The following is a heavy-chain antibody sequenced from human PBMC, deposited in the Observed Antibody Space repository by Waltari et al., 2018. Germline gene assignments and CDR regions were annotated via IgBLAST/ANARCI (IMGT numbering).Heavy chain of an antibody. V-gene: IGHV1-2*02. J-gene: IGHJ4*02. CDR3: ARDPGPIVGAPDY. Sequence: QVPLVQSGTEVKKPGASVTVSCQASGYSFTDYHLHWVRQTPGQGLEWLGWINPKNGDTSYAQNFLGRVTMTRDTSINTVYMDLSGLRSDDTAVFYCARDPGPIVGAPDYWGQGTLVTVSS. D-gene: IGHD1-26*01. CDR1: GYSFTDYH. CDR2: INPKNGDT.